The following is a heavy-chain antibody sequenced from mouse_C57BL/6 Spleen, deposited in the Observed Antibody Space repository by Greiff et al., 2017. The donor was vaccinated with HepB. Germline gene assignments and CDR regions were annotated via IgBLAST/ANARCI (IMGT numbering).Heavy chain of an antibody. CDR2: ISYDGSN. CDR1: GYSITSGYY. D-gene: IGHD2-12*01. V-gene: IGHV3-6*01. CDR3: ARGDDGYYYAMDY. Sequence: EVHLVESGPGLVKPSQSLSLTCSVTGYSITSGYYWNWIRQFPGNKPEWMGYISYDGSNNYNPSLKNRISITRDTSKNQFFLKLNSVTTEDTATYYCARGDDGYYYAMDYWGQGTSVTVSS. J-gene: IGHJ4*01.